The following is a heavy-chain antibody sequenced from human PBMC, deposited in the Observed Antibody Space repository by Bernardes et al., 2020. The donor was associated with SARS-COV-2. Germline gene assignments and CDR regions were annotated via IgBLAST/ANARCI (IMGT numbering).Heavy chain of an antibody. D-gene: IGHD2-2*01. J-gene: IGHJ5*02. CDR1: GFTFDDYA. CDR2: ISWNSGSI. CDR3: AKADCSSTSCRNWFDP. Sequence: GGSLRLSCAASGFTFDDYAMHWVRQAPGKGLEWVSGISWNSGSIGYADSVKSRFTISRDNAKNSLYLQMNSLRAEDTALYYCAKADCSSTSCRNWFDPWGQGTLVTVSS. V-gene: IGHV3-9*01.